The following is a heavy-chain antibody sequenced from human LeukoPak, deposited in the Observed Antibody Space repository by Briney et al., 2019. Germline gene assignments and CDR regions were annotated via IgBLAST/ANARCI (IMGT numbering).Heavy chain of an antibody. J-gene: IGHJ4*02. CDR2: IIPIFGTA. CDR3: ESRFDSSGYYLDY. CDR1: GGTFSSNA. V-gene: IGHV1-69*13. D-gene: IGHD3-22*01. Sequence: ASVNVFCKASGGTFSSNAISWVRQATGQGLERMGGIIPIFGTANYAQKFQGRVTITADESTSTAYMELSSLRSEDTAVYYCESRFDSSGYYLDYWGQGTLVTVSS.